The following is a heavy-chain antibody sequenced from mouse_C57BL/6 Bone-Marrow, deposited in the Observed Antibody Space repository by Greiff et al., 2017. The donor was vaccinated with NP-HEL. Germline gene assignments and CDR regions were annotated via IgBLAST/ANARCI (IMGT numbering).Heavy chain of an antibody. CDR2: IDPSDSYT. V-gene: IGHV1-69*01. D-gene: IGHD1-1*02. CDR1: GYTFTSYW. CDR3: AREGYGGSYYGMDY. Sequence: QVQLQQPGAELVMPGASVKLSCKASGYTFTSYWMHWVKQRPGQGLEWIGEIDPSDSYTNYNQKFKGKSTLTVDKSSSTAYMQLSSLTSEDSAVYYCAREGYGGSYYGMDYWGQGTAVTVSS. J-gene: IGHJ4*01.